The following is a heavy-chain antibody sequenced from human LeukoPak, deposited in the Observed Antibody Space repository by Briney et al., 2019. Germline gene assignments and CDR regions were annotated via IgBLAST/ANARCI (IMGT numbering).Heavy chain of an antibody. V-gene: IGHV1-18*04. CDR3: ARWEMNYSGYDGDWFDP. CDR1: GYTFTSYG. J-gene: IGHJ5*02. Sequence: ASVKVSCKASGYTFTSYGISWVRQAPGQGLEWMGWISAYNGNTNYAQKLQGRVTMTTDTSTSTAYMELSSLRSEDTAVYYCARWEMNYSGYDGDWFDPWGQGTLVTVSS. CDR2: ISAYNGNT. D-gene: IGHD5-12*01.